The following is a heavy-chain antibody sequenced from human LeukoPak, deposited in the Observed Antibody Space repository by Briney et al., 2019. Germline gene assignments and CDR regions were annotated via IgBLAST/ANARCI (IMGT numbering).Heavy chain of an antibody. CDR3: ARDNVYFKFDY. CDR1: GFTFSNYW. D-gene: IGHD3-10*01. J-gene: IGHJ4*02. Sequence: GGSLRLSRAGSGFTFSNYWMIWVRQAPGKGLEWVANIKEDGSQKYYVDSVKGRFTISRDNAKNSLYLQMNSLRAEDTAVYSGARDNVYFKFDYWGQGTLFTVSS. V-gene: IGHV3-7*01. CDR2: IKEDGSQK.